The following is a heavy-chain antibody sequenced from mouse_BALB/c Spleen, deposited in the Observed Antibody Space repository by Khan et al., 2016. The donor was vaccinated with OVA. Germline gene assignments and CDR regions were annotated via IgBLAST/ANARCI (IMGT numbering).Heavy chain of an antibody. J-gene: IGHJ3*01. CDR3: TRHGYVAWFTY. V-gene: IGHV1S135*01. Sequence: VQLKESGPELMKPGASVKISCKASGYSFTTYYIHWVLQSHGKSLDWIGYIDPFSGDTTYNQKFKGKATLTVDKSSSTAYIHLNNLTSEDSAVYYCTRHGYVAWFTYWGQGTLGTVSA. D-gene: IGHD2-2*01. CDR1: GYSFTTYY. CDR2: IDPFSGDT.